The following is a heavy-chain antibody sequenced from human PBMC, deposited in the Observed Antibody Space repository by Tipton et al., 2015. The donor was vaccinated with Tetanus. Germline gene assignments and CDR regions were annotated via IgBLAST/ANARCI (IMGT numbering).Heavy chain of an antibody. CDR1: GGSLRSGDHY. V-gene: IGHV4-61*08. J-gene: IGHJ4*02. CDR2: ISASGST. D-gene: IGHD6-13*01. Sequence: TLSLTCTVSGGSLRSGDHYWSWIRQPPGKGLEWLAYISASGSTNSNYSLKSRITISRDTSKNQFSLKLRSVTAADTAVYFCAGVTAQRTELYFDHWGQGTLVTVSS. CDR3: AGVTAQRTELYFDH.